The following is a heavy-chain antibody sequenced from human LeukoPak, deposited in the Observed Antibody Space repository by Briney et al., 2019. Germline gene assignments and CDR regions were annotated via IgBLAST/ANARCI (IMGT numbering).Heavy chain of an antibody. CDR1: GYTFTMYS. CDR3: AREEYYGSGSYYNVKPYYFDY. J-gene: IGHJ4*02. CDR2: IIPILGIA. Sequence: ASVKVSCKASGYTFTMYSIHWVRQAPGQGLEWMGRIIPILGIANYAQKFQGRVTITADKPTSTAYMELSSLRSEDTAVYYCAREEYYGSGSYYNVKPYYFDYWGQGTLVTVSS. V-gene: IGHV1-69*04. D-gene: IGHD3-10*01.